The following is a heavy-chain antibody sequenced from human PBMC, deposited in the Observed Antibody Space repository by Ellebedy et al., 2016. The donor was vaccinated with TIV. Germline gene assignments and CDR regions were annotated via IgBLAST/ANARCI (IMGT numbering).Heavy chain of an antibody. D-gene: IGHD4-17*01. CDR3: AADYGEASMSEQ. CDR2: IIPIFGTA. Sequence: SVKVSXXASGGTFSSYAISWVRQAPGQGLEWMGGIIPIFGTANYAQKFQGRVTITADKSTSTAYMELSSLRSEDTAVYYCAADYGEASMSEQWGQGTLVTVSS. CDR1: GGTFSSYA. J-gene: IGHJ1*01. V-gene: IGHV1-69*06.